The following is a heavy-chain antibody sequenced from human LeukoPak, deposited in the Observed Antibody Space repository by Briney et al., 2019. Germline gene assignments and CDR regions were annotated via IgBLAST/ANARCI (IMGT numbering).Heavy chain of an antibody. J-gene: IGHJ4*02. CDR1: GYTFTDHY. CDR3: VLAMGEYFDY. D-gene: IGHD2/OR15-2a*01. Sequence: GASVKVSCKASGYTFTDHYIHWVRPAPGQGLEWMGWTNPKSGGTNYAQKFQGRVTMSRDTSIRTAYMELRRLMSDDTAVYYCVLAMGEYFDYWGQGTLVTVSS. V-gene: IGHV1-2*02. CDR2: TNPKSGGT.